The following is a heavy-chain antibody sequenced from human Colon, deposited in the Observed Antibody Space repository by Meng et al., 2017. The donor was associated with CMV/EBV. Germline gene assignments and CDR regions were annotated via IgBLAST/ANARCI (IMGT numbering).Heavy chain of an antibody. CDR3: ARVEDFRSGHYGMDV. Sequence: LKISCVGSGFTFSDFEMNWVRQAPGKGLEWVASISGSSSDIDYADPAKGRFTITRDNAKKSLYLQMNSLRVGDTAVYYCARVEDFRSGHYGMDVWGQGTAVTVSS. D-gene: IGHD3-3*01. CDR1: GFTFSDFE. CDR2: ISGSSSDI. V-gene: IGHV3-11*04. J-gene: IGHJ6*02.